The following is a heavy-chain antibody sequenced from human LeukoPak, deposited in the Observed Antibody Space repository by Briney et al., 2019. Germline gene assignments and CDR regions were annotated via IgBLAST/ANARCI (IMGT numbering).Heavy chain of an antibody. V-gene: IGHV4-61*02. CDR2: IYTSGST. Sequence: PSQTLSLTCTVSGGSISSGSYYWSWIRQPAGKGLEWIGRIYTSGSTNYNPSLKSRVTMSVDTSKNQFSLKLSSVTAADTAVYYCARDLPYYDFWSGSGYFDYWGQGTLVTVSS. CDR3: ARDLPYYDFWSGSGYFDY. CDR1: GGSISSGSYY. J-gene: IGHJ4*02. D-gene: IGHD3-3*01.